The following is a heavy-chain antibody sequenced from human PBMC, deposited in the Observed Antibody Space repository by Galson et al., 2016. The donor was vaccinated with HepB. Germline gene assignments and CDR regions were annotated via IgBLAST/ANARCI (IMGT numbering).Heavy chain of an antibody. D-gene: IGHD6-13*01. CDR2: INHSGSS. V-gene: IGHV4-34*01. CDR3: ARAHSWPVALY. J-gene: IGHJ4*02. CDR1: GASTRSYY. Sequence: SETLSLTCSVSGASTRSYYWSWIRQTPGKGLEWIGEINHSGSSNYNPSLKSRVTVSVDTSKNQFSLKLSSVTAADTALYYCARAHSWPVALYWGQGTLVTVSS.